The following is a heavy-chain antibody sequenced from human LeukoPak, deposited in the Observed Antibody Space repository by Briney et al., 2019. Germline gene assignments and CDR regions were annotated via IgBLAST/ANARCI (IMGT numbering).Heavy chain of an antibody. J-gene: IGHJ4*02. CDR2: IYSGGRT. D-gene: IGHD2-15*01. CDR1: GFTVSSNY. CDR3: ARDCSGGSCYDY. V-gene: IGHV3-53*01. Sequence: GGSLRLSCAASGFTVSSNYMSWVRQAPGKGLEWVSVIYSGGRTYYADSVKGRFTISRDNSKNTLYLQMNSLRAEDTAVYYCARDCSGGSCYDYWGQGTLVTVSS.